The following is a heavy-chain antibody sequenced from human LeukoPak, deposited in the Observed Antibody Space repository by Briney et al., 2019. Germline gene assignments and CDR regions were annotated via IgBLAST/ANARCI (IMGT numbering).Heavy chain of an antibody. CDR1: GYSIRSGYY. V-gene: IGHV4-38-2*02. D-gene: IGHD3-10*01. J-gene: IGHJ4*02. Sequence: PSETLSFTCTVSGYSIRSGYYWGWIRQPPGKGLEWIGSMYHSGTTSYNPSLKSRVTMAVDTSKNQFSLELSSVTAADTAVYYCARVLDYYGSGTRDFDYWGQGTLVTVSS. CDR2: MYHSGTT. CDR3: ARVLDYYGSGTRDFDY.